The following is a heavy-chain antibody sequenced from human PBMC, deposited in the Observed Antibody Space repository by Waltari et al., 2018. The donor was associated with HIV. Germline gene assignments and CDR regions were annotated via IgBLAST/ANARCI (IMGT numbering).Heavy chain of an antibody. Sequence: QEKLVESGGAVVQPGGSLRLSCVASGFEFNTYNVHWVRQAPGKGLEWRCVLWFDGNNKNYAESLKGRLAISRNNAKKTLYVQMNRLRVDDTAVYYCARGTGPLSPLDLWGQGTSVTVSS. CDR2: LWFDGNNK. J-gene: IGHJ3*01. CDR1: GFEFNTYN. V-gene: IGHV3-33*01. CDR3: ARGTGPLSPLDL.